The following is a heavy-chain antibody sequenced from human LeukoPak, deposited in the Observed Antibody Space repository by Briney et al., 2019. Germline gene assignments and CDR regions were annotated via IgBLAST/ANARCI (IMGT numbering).Heavy chain of an antibody. Sequence: SVKVSCKASVATCSSYAISWVRQAPGQGLEWMGGIIPIFGTANYAQKFQGRVTITADESTSTAYMELSSLRSEDTAVYYCARLAATGEDFGFDYWGQATLVTVSS. CDR1: VATCSSYA. V-gene: IGHV1-69*13. D-gene: IGHD5-12*01. CDR2: IIPIFGTA. CDR3: ARLAATGEDFGFDY. J-gene: IGHJ4*02.